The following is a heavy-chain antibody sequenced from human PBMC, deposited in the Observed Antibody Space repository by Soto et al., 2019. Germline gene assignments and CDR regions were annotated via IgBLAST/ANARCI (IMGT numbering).Heavy chain of an antibody. J-gene: IGHJ5*02. D-gene: IGHD2-2*02. CDR1: GGTFSSYA. CDR3: ARDIYCSSTSCYKSWNWFDP. CDR2: IIPIFGTA. Sequence: SVKVSCKASGGTFSSYAISWVRQAPGQGLEWMGGIIPIFGTANYAQKFQGRVTITADESTSTAYMELSSLRSEDTAVYYCARDIYCSSTSCYKSWNWFDPWGQGXLVTVYS. V-gene: IGHV1-69*13.